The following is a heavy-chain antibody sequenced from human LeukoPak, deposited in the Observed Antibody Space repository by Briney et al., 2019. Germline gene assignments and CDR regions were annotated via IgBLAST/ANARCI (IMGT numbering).Heavy chain of an antibody. V-gene: IGHV3-21*01. CDR1: GFTFSSYA. CDR2: ISSSSDYI. J-gene: IGHJ4*02. Sequence: GGSLRLSCATSGFTFSSYAMSWVRQAPGKGLEWVSFISSSSDYIYYADSVKGRFTISRDNAKNSLYLQMNSLRAEDTAVYYCARVDHFDYWGQGTLVTVSS. CDR3: ARVDHFDY.